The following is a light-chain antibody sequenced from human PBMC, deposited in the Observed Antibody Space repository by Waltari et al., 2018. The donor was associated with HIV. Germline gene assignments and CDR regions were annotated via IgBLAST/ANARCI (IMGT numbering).Light chain of an antibody. J-gene: IGKJ5*01. CDR3: QQYNNWIT. Sequence: EVVMTQSPATLSVSPGERATLSCRASQSVGTNLAWLQQKPGQAPRLLISDASIRASGIPDRFSGGGSGTEFTLTISSLQSEDYAVYYCQQYNNWITFGQGTRLDIK. V-gene: IGKV3-15*01. CDR1: QSVGTN. CDR2: DAS.